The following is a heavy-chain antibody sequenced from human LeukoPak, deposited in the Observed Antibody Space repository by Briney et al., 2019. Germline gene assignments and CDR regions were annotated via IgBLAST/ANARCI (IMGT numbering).Heavy chain of an antibody. D-gene: IGHD3-3*01. CDR3: AKERNFWSGYYTGFDY. J-gene: IGHJ4*02. Sequence: GGSLRLSCAASGFTLSSYAMSWVRQAPGKGLEWVSAISGSGGSTYYADSVKGRFTISRDNSKNTLYLQMNSLRAEDTAVYYCAKERNFWSGYYTGFDYWGQGTLVTVSS. V-gene: IGHV3-23*01. CDR2: ISGSGGST. CDR1: GFTLSSYA.